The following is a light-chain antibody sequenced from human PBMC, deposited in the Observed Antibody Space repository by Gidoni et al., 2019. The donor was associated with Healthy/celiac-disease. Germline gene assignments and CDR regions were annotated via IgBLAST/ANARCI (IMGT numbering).Light chain of an antibody. J-gene: IGKJ4*01. CDR1: QSISSY. V-gene: IGKV1-39*01. CDR2: AAS. Sequence: DIQMTQSPSSLSASVGDRVTITCRASQSISSYLNWYQQKPGKAPKLLIYAASSLQSGVPSRFSGSGSGTDFTLTISSLQPEDFATYYCQQSYNTRALTFXGXTKVEIK. CDR3: QQSYNTRALT.